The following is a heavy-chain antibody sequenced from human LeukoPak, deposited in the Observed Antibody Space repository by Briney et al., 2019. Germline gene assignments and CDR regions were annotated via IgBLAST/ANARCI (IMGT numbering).Heavy chain of an antibody. Sequence: GASVKVSCKVSGYTLTELSMHWVRQAPGKGLEWMGGFDPEDGETIYAQKFQGRVTMTEDTSTDTAYMERSSLRSEDTAVYYCATLTKDYDYVWGSYRYRVGLPDYWGQGTLVTVSS. CDR3: ATLTKDYDYVWGSYRYRVGLPDY. V-gene: IGHV1-24*01. D-gene: IGHD3-16*02. J-gene: IGHJ4*02. CDR1: GYTLTELS. CDR2: FDPEDGET.